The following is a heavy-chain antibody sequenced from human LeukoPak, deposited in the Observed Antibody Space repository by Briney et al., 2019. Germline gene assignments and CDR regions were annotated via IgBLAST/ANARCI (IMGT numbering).Heavy chain of an antibody. V-gene: IGHV3-30*03. CDR3: ARTGYSSGSVDY. J-gene: IGHJ4*02. CDR1: GFTFSSYG. Sequence: GGSLRLSCAASGFTFSSYGMHWVRQAPGKGLEWVAVISYDGSNKYYADSVKGRFTISRDNSKNTLYLQMNSLRAEDTAVYYCARTGYSSGSVDYWGQGTLVTVSS. CDR2: ISYDGSNK. D-gene: IGHD6-19*01.